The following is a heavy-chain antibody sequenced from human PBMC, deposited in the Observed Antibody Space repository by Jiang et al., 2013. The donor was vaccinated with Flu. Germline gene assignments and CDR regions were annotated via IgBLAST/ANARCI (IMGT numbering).Heavy chain of an antibody. CDR3: ARRRKSRMAAADFDY. V-gene: IGHV4-39*01. CDR2: IYYSGST. D-gene: IGHD6-13*01. Sequence: LLKPSETLSLTCTVSGGSISSSSYYWGWIRQPPGKGLEWIGSIYYSGSTYYNPSLKSRVTISVDTSKNQFSLKLSSVTAADTAVYYCARRRKSRMAAADFDYWGQGTLVTVSS. J-gene: IGHJ4*02. CDR1: GGSISSSSYY.